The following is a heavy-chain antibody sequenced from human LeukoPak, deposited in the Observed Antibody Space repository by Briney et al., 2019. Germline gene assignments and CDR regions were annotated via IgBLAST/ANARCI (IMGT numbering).Heavy chain of an antibody. CDR1: GGTFSSYA. CDR3: ARAPSSGSYFDY. J-gene: IGHJ4*02. D-gene: IGHD1-26*01. V-gene: IGHV1-69*04. CDR2: IIPIFGIA. Sequence: VASVKVSCKASGGTFSSYAISWVRQAPGQGIEWMGRIIPIFGIANYAQKFQGRVTITADKSTSTAYMELSSLRSEDTAVYYCARAPSSGSYFDYWGQGTLVTVSS.